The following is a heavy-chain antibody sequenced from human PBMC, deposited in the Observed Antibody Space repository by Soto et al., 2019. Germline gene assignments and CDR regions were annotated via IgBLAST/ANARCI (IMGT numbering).Heavy chain of an antibody. CDR2: IRSKANSYAT. V-gene: IGHV3-73*01. Sequence: EVQLVESGGGLVQPGGSLKLSCAASGFTFSGSAMHWVRQASGKGLDWVGRIRSKANSYATAYAASVKGRFTISRDDSKNTAYLQMNSLKTEDTAVYYCTRHVRKGGSWDAFYIWGQGTMVTVSS. CDR3: TRHVRKGGSWDAFYI. J-gene: IGHJ3*02. D-gene: IGHD2-15*01. CDR1: GFTFSGSA.